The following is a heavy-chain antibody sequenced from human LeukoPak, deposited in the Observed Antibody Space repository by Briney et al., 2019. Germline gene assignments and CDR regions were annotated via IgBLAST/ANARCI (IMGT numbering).Heavy chain of an antibody. D-gene: IGHD3-3*01. Sequence: GASVKVSCKASGYTFTGYYMHWVRQAPGQGLEWMGWINPNSGGTNYAQKFQGRVTMTRDTSISTAYMELSRLRSDDTAVYYCASVPVYDFWSGYNDYWGQGTLVTVSS. CDR1: GYTFTGYY. J-gene: IGHJ4*02. CDR3: ASVPVYDFWSGYNDY. CDR2: INPNSGGT. V-gene: IGHV1-2*02.